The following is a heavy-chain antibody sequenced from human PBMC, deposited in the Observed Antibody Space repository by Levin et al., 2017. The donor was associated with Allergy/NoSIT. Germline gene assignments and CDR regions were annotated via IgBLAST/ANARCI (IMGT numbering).Heavy chain of an antibody. V-gene: IGHV5-10-1*01. CDR1: GSSFANYW. CDR3: ARHYGGNSFRFRAFDI. D-gene: IGHD4-23*01. J-gene: IGHJ3*02. CDR2: IDPSDSYT. Sequence: GGSLRLSCQASGSSFANYWITWVRQMPGKGLEWMVRIDPSDSYTDYSPSFQGHVTISADRSITTAYLHLSSLKASDNAIYYCARHYGGNSFRFRAFDIWGQGTMVTVSS.